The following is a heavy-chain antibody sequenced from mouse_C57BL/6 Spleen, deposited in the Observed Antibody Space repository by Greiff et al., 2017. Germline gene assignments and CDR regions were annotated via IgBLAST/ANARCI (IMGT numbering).Heavy chain of an antibody. D-gene: IGHD1-1*01. J-gene: IGHJ1*03. V-gene: IGHV1-81*01. CDR3: ASPITTVVATDWYFDV. CDR2: IYPRSGNT. CDR1: GYTFTSYG. Sequence: VQLQQSGAALARPGASVKLSCKASGYTFTSYGISWVKQRTGQGLEWIGEIYPRSGNTYYNEKFKGKATLTADKSSSTAYMELRSLTSEDSAVYFCASPITTVVATDWYFDVWGTGTTVTVSS.